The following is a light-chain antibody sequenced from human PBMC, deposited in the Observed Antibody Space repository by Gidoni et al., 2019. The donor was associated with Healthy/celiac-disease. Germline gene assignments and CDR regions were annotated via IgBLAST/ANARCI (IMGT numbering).Light chain of an antibody. CDR1: KSVSSN. J-gene: IGKJ1*01. Sequence: EIVMTQSPATLSVSPGERATLSCRASKSVSSNLAWYQLKPGQAPRLLIYGASTRATGIPARFSGSGSGTEFTLTISSLQSEDFAVYYCQQYNNWPPTFGQGTKVEIK. CDR2: GAS. CDR3: QQYNNWPPT. V-gene: IGKV3-15*01.